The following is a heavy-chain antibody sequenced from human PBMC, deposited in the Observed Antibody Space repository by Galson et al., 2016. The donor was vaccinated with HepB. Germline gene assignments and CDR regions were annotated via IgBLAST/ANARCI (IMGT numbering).Heavy chain of an antibody. CDR2: IYWDGER. D-gene: IGHD4-17*01. CDR1: GFSLGTSGVG. Sequence: PALVKPTQTLTLTCNFSGFSLGTSGVGVGWIRQPPGRALEWLALIYWDGERRYSPSLQGRLTITKDTSENQVVLTMTNMNSADTGTYYCARRPVRFSHVFDPWGQGTLVTVSS. J-gene: IGHJ5*01. V-gene: IGHV2-5*02. CDR3: ARRPVRFSHVFDP.